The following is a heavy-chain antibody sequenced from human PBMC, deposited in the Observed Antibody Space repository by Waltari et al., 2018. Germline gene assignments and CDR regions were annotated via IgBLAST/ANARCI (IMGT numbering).Heavy chain of an antibody. D-gene: IGHD5-12*01. V-gene: IGHV4-39*01. CDR1: AGSLTTIVHS. CDR3: ATYIGASVGTAAFDV. Sequence: QLHLQGSGPELVKPSETLSLTCIVSAGSLTTIVHSWGWIRQPPGQGLEWIGTISYNGATSTSLSLKSRVTMSRDTSKNQLSLTLDSMTAADTAVYYCATYIGASVGTAAFDVWGQGTMVTVSS. J-gene: IGHJ3*01. CDR2: ISYNGAT.